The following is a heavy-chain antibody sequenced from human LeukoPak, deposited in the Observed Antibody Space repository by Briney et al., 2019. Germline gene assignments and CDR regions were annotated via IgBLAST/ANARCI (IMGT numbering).Heavy chain of an antibody. J-gene: IGHJ4*02. Sequence: GGSLRLSCAASGFTVSSNYMSWVRQAPGKGLEWVSVIYSGGSTYYADSVKGRFTISRDNSKNTLYLQMNSLRAEDTAVYYCARDSGYSYGFDYWGQGTLVTVSS. CDR3: ARDSGYSYGFDY. CDR2: IYSGGST. D-gene: IGHD5-18*01. CDR1: GFTVSSNY. V-gene: IGHV3-53*01.